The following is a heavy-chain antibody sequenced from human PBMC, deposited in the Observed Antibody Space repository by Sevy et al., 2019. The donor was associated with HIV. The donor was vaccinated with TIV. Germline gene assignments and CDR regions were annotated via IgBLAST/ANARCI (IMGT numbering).Heavy chain of an antibody. J-gene: IGHJ4*02. CDR1: GFTFSSYG. CDR3: AKGPSIPWYSSGWYVGGNPLDY. Sequence: GGSLRLSCAASGFTFSSYGMHWVRQAPGKGLEWVAVISYDGSNKYYADSVKGRFTISRDNSKNTLYLQMNSLRAEDTAVYYCAKGPSIPWYSSGWYVGGNPLDYWDQGTLVTVSS. D-gene: IGHD6-19*01. V-gene: IGHV3-30*18. CDR2: ISYDGSNK.